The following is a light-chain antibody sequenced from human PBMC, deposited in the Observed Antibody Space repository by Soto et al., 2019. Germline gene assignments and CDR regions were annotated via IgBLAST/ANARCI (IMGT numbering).Light chain of an antibody. CDR3: QQLNSYPRT. Sequence: IPLTQSPSSLSASVGDRVTITCRASQGISSYLAWYQQKPGKAPKLLIYAASTLQSEVPSRFSGSGSGTDFTLTISSLQPEEFATYYCQQLNSYPRTFGQGTKVEIK. CDR1: QGISSY. V-gene: IGKV1-9*01. CDR2: AAS. J-gene: IGKJ1*01.